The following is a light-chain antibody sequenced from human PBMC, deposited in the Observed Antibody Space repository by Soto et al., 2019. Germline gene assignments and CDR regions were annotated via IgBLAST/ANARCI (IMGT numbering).Light chain of an antibody. J-gene: IGKJ1*01. CDR2: RAS. Sequence: EIVLTQSPGTLSLYPGESATLSCRASQSVTSSYIAWYQQRPGQAPRLLIYRASTRATGVPARFSGSGSGTEFTLTISGLQSEDFALYYCQQYQKLWKCGQGTKVDI. CDR1: QSVTSSY. CDR3: QQYQKLWK. V-gene: IGKV3-20*01.